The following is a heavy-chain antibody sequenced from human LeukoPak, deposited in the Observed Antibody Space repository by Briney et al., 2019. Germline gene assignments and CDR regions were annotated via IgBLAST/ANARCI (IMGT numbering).Heavy chain of an antibody. CDR2: INHSGST. J-gene: IGHJ6*03. V-gene: IGHV4-34*01. CDR3: ARAGDSRGPYYYYYYMDV. CDR1: GGSFSGYY. D-gene: IGHD3-22*01. Sequence: ASETLSLTCAVYGGSFSGYYWSWIRQPPGKGLEWIGEINHSGSTNYNPSLKSRVTISVDTSKNQFSLKLSSVTAADTAVYYCARAGDSRGPYYYYYYMDVWGKGTTVTVSS.